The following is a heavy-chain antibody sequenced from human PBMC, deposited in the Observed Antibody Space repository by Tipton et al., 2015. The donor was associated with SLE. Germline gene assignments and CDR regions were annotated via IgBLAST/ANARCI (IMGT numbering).Heavy chain of an antibody. J-gene: IGHJ6*02. CDR3: ARGRYYYYGMDV. V-gene: IGHV4-39*07. Sequence: TLSLTCTVSGGSISSSNYYWGWIRQPPGKGLEWIGSIYYSGSTYYNPSLKSRVTISVDTSKNQFSLKLSSVTAADTAVYYCARGRYYYYGMDVWGQGTTVTVSS. CDR1: GGSISSSNYY. CDR2: IYYSGST.